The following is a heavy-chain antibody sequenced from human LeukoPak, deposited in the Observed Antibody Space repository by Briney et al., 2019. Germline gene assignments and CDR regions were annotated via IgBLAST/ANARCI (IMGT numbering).Heavy chain of an antibody. CDR2: ISSSGRSM. V-gene: IGHV3-21*01. Sequence: GGSLRLSCAVSGFTFRDYSMNWVRQAPGKGLEWVSSISSSGRSMYYADSVKGRFTISRDNAKNSLYVQMNSLRAEDTAVYYCAREAYDWNSGLDYWGQGTLVTVSS. J-gene: IGHJ4*02. D-gene: IGHD1-7*01. CDR1: GFTFRDYS. CDR3: AREAYDWNSGLDY.